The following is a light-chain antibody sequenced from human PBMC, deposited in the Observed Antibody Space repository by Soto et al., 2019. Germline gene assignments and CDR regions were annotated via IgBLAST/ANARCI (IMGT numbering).Light chain of an antibody. CDR2: GAS. J-gene: IGKJ1*01. CDR1: QSVSTNF. CDR3: QQYGRTSWT. Sequence: EIVLTQSPGTLSLSPGEGATLSCRASQSVSTNFLAWYQQKPGQAPRLLMYGASTRATGIPDRFSGSGSGTDFTLTISRLEPEDFAVYYCQQYGRTSWTFGQGTKV. V-gene: IGKV3-20*01.